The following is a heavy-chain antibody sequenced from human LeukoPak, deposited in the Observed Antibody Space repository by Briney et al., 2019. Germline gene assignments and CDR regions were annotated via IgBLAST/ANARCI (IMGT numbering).Heavy chain of an antibody. CDR1: GYTFTDYY. CDR2: INPNSGDT. J-gene: IGHJ4*02. V-gene: IGHV1-2*04. D-gene: IGHD1-14*01. Sequence: ASMKVSCKASGYTFTDYYMHWVRRAPGQGLEWMGWINPNSGDTKYAQKFQGWVTMTRDTSISTAYMELSRLTSDDTAVYYCASDRSYNKGPLDYWGQGTLVTVSS. CDR3: ASDRSYNKGPLDY.